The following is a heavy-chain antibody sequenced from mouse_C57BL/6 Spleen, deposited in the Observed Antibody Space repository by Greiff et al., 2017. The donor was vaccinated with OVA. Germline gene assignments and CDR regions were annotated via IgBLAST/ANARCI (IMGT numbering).Heavy chain of an antibody. V-gene: IGHV1-61*01. CDR1: GYTFTSYW. Sequence: VQLQQPGAELVRPGSSVKLSCKASGYTFTSYWMDWVKQRPGQGLEWIGNIYPSDSETHYNQKFKDKATLPVDKSSSTAYMQLSSLTSEDSAVYYCAREEGTSFDYWGQGTTLTVSS. J-gene: IGHJ2*01. D-gene: IGHD3-3*01. CDR2: IYPSDSET. CDR3: AREEGTSFDY.